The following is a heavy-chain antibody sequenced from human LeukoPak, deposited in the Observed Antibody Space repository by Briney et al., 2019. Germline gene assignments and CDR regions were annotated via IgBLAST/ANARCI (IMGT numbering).Heavy chain of an antibody. Sequence: PWDTLSLTCSVSGGSSISTRDHWDWIRQPPGKEQERNASVHYSSPTYYNPSLKSRVPISVDTSKNQFSLKVASVTATDTAAYYCARRLHYYDFWGQGTLVTVSS. CDR1: GGSSISTRDH. J-gene: IGHJ4*02. CDR2: VHYSSPT. CDR3: ARRLHYYDF. D-gene: IGHD2-21*02. V-gene: IGHV4-39*01.